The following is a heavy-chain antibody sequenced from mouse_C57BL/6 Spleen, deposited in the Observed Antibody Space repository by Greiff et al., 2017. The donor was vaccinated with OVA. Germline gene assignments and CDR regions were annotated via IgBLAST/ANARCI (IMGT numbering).Heavy chain of an antibody. V-gene: IGHV5-4*01. CDR3: ARSYYYGSSHWYFDV. D-gene: IGHD1-1*01. J-gene: IGHJ1*03. CDR2: ISAGGSYT. Sequence: EVHLVESGGGLVKPGGSLKLSCAASGFTFSSYAMSWVRQTPEKRLEWVATISAGGSYTYYPDNVKGRFTISRDNAKNNLYLQMSHLKSEDTAMYYCARSYYYGSSHWYFDVWGTGTTVTVSS. CDR1: GFTFSSYA.